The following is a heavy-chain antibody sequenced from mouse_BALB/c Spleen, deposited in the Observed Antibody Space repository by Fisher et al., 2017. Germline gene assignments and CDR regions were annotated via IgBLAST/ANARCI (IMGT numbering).Heavy chain of an antibody. J-gene: IGHJ4*01. CDR3: AKVAPYYAMDY. D-gene: IGHD1-1*01. V-gene: IGHV1-31*01. Sequence: KVKGKATLTVDNSSSTAYMELRSLTSEDSAVYYCAKVAPYYAMDYWGQGTSVTVSS.